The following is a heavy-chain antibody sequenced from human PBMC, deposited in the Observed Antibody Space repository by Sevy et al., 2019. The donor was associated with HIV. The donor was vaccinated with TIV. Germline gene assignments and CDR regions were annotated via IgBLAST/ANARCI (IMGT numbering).Heavy chain of an antibody. D-gene: IGHD3-22*01. Sequence: ASVKVSCKVSGYTLSQLSMHWVRQAPGKGREWVGTFDPEDGRTIYAQKFQGRVTMTEDTSTDTDYMELNSLNSDDTAVYYCATKKDYYDSSGYPFDYWGQGTQVTVSS. CDR2: FDPEDGRT. CDR3: ATKKDYYDSSGYPFDY. J-gene: IGHJ4*02. V-gene: IGHV1-24*01. CDR1: GYTLSQLS.